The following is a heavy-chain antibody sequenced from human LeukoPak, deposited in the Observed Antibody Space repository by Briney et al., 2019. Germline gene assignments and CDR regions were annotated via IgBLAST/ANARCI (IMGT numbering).Heavy chain of an antibody. V-gene: IGHV1-2*02. D-gene: IGHD4-17*01. CDR1: GYTFTGYY. CDR2: INPNSGDT. CDR3: ARDEDYGISVNVDY. Sequence: ASVKVSCKASGYTFTGYYMHWVRQAPGQGLEWMGWINPNSGDTNYAQKFQGRVTMTTDTSTSTAYMELRSLRSDDTAVYYCARDEDYGISVNVDYWGQGTLVTVSS. J-gene: IGHJ4*02.